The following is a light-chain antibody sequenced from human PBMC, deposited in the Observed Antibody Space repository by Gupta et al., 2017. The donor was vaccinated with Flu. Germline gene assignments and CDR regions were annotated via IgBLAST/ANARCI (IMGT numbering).Light chain of an antibody. CDR3: QSYDSSLSGSV. J-gene: IGLJ3*02. Sequence: QSFLPQPPSVPGVPGQRVPISCPGSRSNIGAGFDVHWYQQLPGTAPKPVIFGNTNRPSGVPDRFSGSKSDTSASLAITGLQADDEADYYCQSYDSSLSGSVFGGGTKLTVL. CDR2: GNT. V-gene: IGLV1-40*01. CDR1: RSNIGAGFD.